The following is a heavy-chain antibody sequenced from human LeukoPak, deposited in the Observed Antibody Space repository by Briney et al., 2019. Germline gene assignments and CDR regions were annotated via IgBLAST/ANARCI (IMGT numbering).Heavy chain of an antibody. Sequence: PGGSLRLSCAASGFTFSTYNMNWVRQAPGKGLEWVSYISSSTYTIAYANSVKGRFTISRDNAKNTLYLQMNSLRAEDTAVYYCAKAERVVVAATLDYWGQGTLVTVSS. V-gene: IGHV3-48*01. CDR2: ISSSTYTI. D-gene: IGHD2-15*01. J-gene: IGHJ4*02. CDR3: AKAERVVVAATLDY. CDR1: GFTFSTYN.